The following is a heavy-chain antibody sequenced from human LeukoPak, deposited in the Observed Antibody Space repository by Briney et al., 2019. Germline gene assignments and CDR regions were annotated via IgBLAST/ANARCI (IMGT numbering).Heavy chain of an antibody. CDR1: GFIFSNYA. V-gene: IGHV3-33*08. D-gene: IGHD6-19*01. CDR2: IWYDGSNK. CDR3: ARDRGSSGWYDAFDI. Sequence: GGSLRLSCAASGFIFSNYAMSWVRQAPGKGLEWVAVIWYDGSNKYYADSVKGRFTISRDNSKNTLYLQMNSLRAEDTAVYYCARDRGSSGWYDAFDIWGQGTMVTVSS. J-gene: IGHJ3*02.